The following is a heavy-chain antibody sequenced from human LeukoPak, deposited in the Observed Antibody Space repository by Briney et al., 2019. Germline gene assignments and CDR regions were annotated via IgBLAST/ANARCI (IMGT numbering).Heavy chain of an antibody. CDR3: ARAIHTTYYDFWSGYKAENYYYYGMDV. J-gene: IGHJ6*02. CDR2: ISAYNGNT. CDR1: GYTFTSYG. V-gene: IGHV1-18*01. Sequence: ASVKVSCKASGYTFTSYGISWVRQAPGQGLEWMGWISAYNGNTNYAQKLQGRVTMTTDTSTSTAYMELRSLRSDDTAVYYCARAIHTTYYDFWSGYKAENYYYYGMDVWGQGTTVTVSS. D-gene: IGHD3-3*01.